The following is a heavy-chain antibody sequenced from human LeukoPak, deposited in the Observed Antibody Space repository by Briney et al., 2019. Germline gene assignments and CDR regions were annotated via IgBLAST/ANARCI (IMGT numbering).Heavy chain of an antibody. J-gene: IGHJ4*02. Sequence: GGSLRLSCAASGFTFSGYWMSWGRQAPGKGLEWVAKIKDDGTEQYYVDSVKGRFTISRDNAKNSLYLQMNTLRAEDTAAYYCARGGKKYFDYWGQGTQVTVSS. CDR3: ARGGKKYFDY. V-gene: IGHV3-7*01. D-gene: IGHD5-12*01. CDR2: IKDDGTEQ. CDR1: GFTFSGYW.